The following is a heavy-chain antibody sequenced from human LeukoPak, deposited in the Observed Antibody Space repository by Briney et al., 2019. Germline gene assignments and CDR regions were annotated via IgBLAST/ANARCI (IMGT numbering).Heavy chain of an antibody. CDR1: GFTFSDYY. V-gene: IGHV3-11*06. J-gene: IGHJ4*02. Sequence: GGSLRLSCAASGFTFSDYYMSWIRQAPGKGLEWVSYISSSSSYTNYADSVKGRFTISRDNAKNSLYLQMNSLRAEDTAVYYCARDGKYYYGSGSNTPHYWGQGTLVTVSS. CDR3: ARDGKYYYGSGSNTPHY. CDR2: ISSSSSYT. D-gene: IGHD3-10*01.